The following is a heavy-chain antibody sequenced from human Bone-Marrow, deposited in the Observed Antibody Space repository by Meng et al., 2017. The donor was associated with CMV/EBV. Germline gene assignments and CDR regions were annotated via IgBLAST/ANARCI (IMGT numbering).Heavy chain of an antibody. V-gene: IGHV3-74*01. J-gene: IGHJ4*02. D-gene: IGHD3-10*01. Sequence: GESLKLAWAASGFTFSSYSLNWVRQAPGEGLVWVSRSNSDGSSTSYADSVKGRFTISRDNAKNTLYLQMNSLRAEDTAVYYCARGQPNYYGSGSPGPRGQGTLVTVSS. CDR3: ARGQPNYYGSGSPGP. CDR1: GFTFSSYS. CDR2: SNSDGSST.